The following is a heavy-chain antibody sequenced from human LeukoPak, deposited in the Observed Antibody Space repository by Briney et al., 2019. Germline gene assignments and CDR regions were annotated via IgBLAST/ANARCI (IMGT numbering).Heavy chain of an antibody. CDR2: MNPNSGNT. Sequence: ASVKVSCKASGYTFTSYDINWVRQATGQGPEWMGWMNPNSGNTGYAQKFQGRVTMTRNTSISTAYMELSSLRSEDTAVYYCARDCSGGSCYSDGFDYWGQGTLVTVSS. V-gene: IGHV1-8*01. CDR3: ARDCSGGSCYSDGFDY. CDR1: GYTFTSYD. D-gene: IGHD2-15*01. J-gene: IGHJ4*02.